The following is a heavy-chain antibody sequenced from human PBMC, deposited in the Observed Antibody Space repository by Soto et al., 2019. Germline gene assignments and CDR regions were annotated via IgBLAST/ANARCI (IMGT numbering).Heavy chain of an antibody. J-gene: IGHJ4*02. D-gene: IGHD2-2*01. V-gene: IGHV5-51*01. Sequence: SLKISCKGSGYRFNNYWIGWVRQMPGKGLEWMGIIYPGDSDTRYSPSFQGQVTISADKSINTAYLQWSSLKASDTAMYYCARDNCSGTTCYDFDYWGQGTQVTVSS. CDR1: GYRFNNYW. CDR3: ARDNCSGTTCYDFDY. CDR2: IYPGDSDT.